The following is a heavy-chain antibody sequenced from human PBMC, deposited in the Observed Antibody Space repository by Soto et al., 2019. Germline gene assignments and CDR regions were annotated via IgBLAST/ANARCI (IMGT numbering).Heavy chain of an antibody. CDR2: IIPIFDTT. D-gene: IGHD5-12*01. V-gene: IGHV1-69*12. J-gene: IGHJ6*02. Sequence: QVQLVQSGAEVKKPGSSVKVSCKASGGTFSSYAINWVRQAPGQGLEGMGGIIPIFDTTNYAEKFQCRVTVTAVESTSTAYMELSSLRSEDTALYYCAREPTSRYDGEYYYHGMDLWGQGTTVTGSS. CDR1: GGTFSSYA. CDR3: AREPTSRYDGEYYYHGMDL.